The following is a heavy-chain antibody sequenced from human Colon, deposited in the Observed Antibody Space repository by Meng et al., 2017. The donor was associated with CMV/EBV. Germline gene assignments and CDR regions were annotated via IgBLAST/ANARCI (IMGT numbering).Heavy chain of an antibody. Sequence: ASVKVSCKASGYTFTSYGISWVRQAPGQGLEWMGWISAYNGNTNYAQKLQGRVTMTTDTSTSTAYMELTRLTSQDTAVYFCARDKLTRLTSSPFYNFYGMDIWGQGTTVTVSS. CDR2: ISAYNGNT. J-gene: IGHJ6*02. D-gene: IGHD3-9*01. CDR3: ARDKLTRLTSSPFYNFYGMDI. CDR1: GYTFTSYG. V-gene: IGHV1-18*01.